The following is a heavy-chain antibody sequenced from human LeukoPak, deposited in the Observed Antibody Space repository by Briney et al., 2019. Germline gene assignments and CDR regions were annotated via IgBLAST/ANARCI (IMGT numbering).Heavy chain of an antibody. V-gene: IGHV3-11*04. CDR3: ARAVGRSGGQTYYGMDV. CDR2: ISISGTTI. D-gene: IGHD6-19*01. J-gene: IGHJ6*02. Sequence: GGSLRLSCAASGFAFTDYYMSWIRQAPGKGLDWVSYISISGTTINYADSVKGRFTFSRDNAKNSLYLQMNSLRAEDTAVYYCARAVGRSGGQTYYGMDVWGQGTTVTVSS. CDR1: GFAFTDYY.